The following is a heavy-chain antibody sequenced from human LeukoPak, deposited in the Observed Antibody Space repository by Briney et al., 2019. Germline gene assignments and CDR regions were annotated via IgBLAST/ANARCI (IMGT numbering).Heavy chain of an antibody. CDR1: GFSLSSYW. D-gene: IGHD2-15*01. J-gene: IGHJ3*02. V-gene: IGHV3-7*01. CDR2: IKQDGGSK. CDR3: ARDPGWSSFDI. Sequence: GGSLTLSCVPSGFSLSSYWMSWVRQAPGKGLEFVANIKQDGGSKNYEDSVKGRFTISRDNAENSLYLQMSRLRAEDAALYYCARDPGWSSFDIWGQGILVTVSS.